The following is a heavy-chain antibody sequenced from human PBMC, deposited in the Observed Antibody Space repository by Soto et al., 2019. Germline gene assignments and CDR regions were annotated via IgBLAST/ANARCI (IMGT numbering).Heavy chain of an antibody. CDR3: ARHGGDVVVVRD. D-gene: IGHD2-21*01. V-gene: IGHV4-4*08. J-gene: IGHJ4*02. CDR1: GGSLGDHY. CDR2: ISTTGVT. Sequence: QVQLQESGPGLVKPSETLSLICTVSGGSLGDHYWTWIRQPPGKGLEWLGYISTTGVTNYNSSLKRRLTMSIDASKNQFSLNLNSVTAADTAIYFCARHGGDVVVVRDWGQGTQVTVSS.